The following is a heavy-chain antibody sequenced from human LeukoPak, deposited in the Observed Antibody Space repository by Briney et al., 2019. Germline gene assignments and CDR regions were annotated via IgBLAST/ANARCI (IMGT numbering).Heavy chain of an antibody. CDR1: GFTVSSNY. CDR2: IYSGGST. J-gene: IGHJ3*02. V-gene: IGHV3-53*01. D-gene: IGHD3-22*01. CDR3: AREQRDYYDSGGAFDI. Sequence: PGGSLRLSCAASGFTVSSNYTSWVRQAPGKGLEWVSVIYSGGSTYYADSVKGRFTISRDNSKNTLYLQMNSLGAEDTAAYYCAREQRDYYDSGGAFDIWGQGTMVTVSS.